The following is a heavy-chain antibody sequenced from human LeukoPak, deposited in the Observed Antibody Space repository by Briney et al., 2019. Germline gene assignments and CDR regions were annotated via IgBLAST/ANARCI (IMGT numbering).Heavy chain of an antibody. CDR3: TTSLSTLGSFDY. Sequence: VGSLRLSCAASGFSFSDHYMSWIRQAPGRGLEWVSYISGRSNAIYYADSVKGRFTISRDNAKNSLYLQINSLRAEDTAVYYCTTSLSTLGSFDYWGQGTLVTVSS. D-gene: IGHD2/OR15-2a*01. CDR2: ISGRSNAI. V-gene: IGHV3-11*04. J-gene: IGHJ4*02. CDR1: GFSFSDHY.